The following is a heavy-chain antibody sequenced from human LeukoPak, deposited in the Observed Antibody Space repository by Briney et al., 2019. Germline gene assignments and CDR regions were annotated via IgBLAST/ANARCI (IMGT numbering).Heavy chain of an antibody. D-gene: IGHD6-13*01. CDR2: IYYSGST. J-gene: IGHJ4*02. Sequence: SETLSLTCAVPGGSISSYYWSWIRQPPGKGLEWIGYIYYSGSTNYNPSLKSRVTISVDTSKNQFSLKLSSVTAADTAVYYCARDSDSSSWHFDYWGQGTLVTVSS. V-gene: IGHV4-59*01. CDR1: GGSISSYY. CDR3: ARDSDSSSWHFDY.